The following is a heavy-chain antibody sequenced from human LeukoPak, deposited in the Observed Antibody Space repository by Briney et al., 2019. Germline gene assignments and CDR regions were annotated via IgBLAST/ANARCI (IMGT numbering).Heavy chain of an antibody. CDR1: GFTVSSNY. CDR2: IYSGGST. V-gene: IGHV3-66*01. CDR3: ERDLTGDAYFDY. Sequence: GGSLRLSCEVSGFTVSSNYMTWVRQAPGKGLEWVSIIYSGGSTYYADSVKGRFAISRDNSKNTLYLQMNSLRAEDTAVFYCERDLTGDAYFDYWGQGTLVTVLS. D-gene: IGHD7-27*01. J-gene: IGHJ4*02.